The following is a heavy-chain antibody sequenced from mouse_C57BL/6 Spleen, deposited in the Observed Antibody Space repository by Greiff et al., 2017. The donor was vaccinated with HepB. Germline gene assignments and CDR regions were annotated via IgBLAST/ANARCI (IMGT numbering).Heavy chain of an antibody. D-gene: IGHD2-5*01. V-gene: IGHV5-6*01. Sequence: EVKLVESGGDLVKPGGSLKLSCAASGFTFSSYGMSWVRQTPDKRLEWVATISSGGSYTYYPDSVKGRFTISRDNAKNTLYLQMSSLKSEDTAMYYCARQGYSNYGPYYFDYWGQGTTLTVSS. CDR2: ISSGGSYT. J-gene: IGHJ2*01. CDR1: GFTFSSYG. CDR3: ARQGYSNYGPYYFDY.